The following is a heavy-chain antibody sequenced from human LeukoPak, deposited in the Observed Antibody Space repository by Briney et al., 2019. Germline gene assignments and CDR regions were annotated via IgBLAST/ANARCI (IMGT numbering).Heavy chain of an antibody. V-gene: IGHV4-4*07. D-gene: IGHD6-13*01. J-gene: IGHJ4*02. CDR1: GGSISSYY. Sequence: SETLSLTCTVSGGSISSYYWSWIRQPAGKGLKWIGRIYTSGSTNYNPSLKSRVTMSVDTSKNQFSLKLSSVTAADTAVYYCARVGYSSSWYQGFDYWGQGTLVTVSS. CDR2: IYTSGST. CDR3: ARVGYSSSWYQGFDY.